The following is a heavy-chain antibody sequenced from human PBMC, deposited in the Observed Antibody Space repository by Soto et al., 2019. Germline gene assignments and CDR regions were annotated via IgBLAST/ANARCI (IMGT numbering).Heavy chain of an antibody. CDR3: ARPQKDIVVVPAAIVHLNCSGGSCYSNWFDP. CDR1: GGYFIGYY. V-gene: IGHV4-34*01. Sequence: SETLSHSNAVYGGYFIGYYWSWIRKNPGKGLEWIGEINHSGSTNYNPSLKSRVTISVDTSKNQFSLKLSSVTAADTAVYYCARPQKDIVVVPAAIVHLNCSGGSCYSNWFDPWGQGTLVTVSS. D-gene: IGHD2-2*01. CDR2: INHSGST. J-gene: IGHJ5*02.